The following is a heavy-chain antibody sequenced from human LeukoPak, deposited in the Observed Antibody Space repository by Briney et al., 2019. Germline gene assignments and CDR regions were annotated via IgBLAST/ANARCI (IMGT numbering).Heavy chain of an antibody. CDR1: GGSISSYY. V-gene: IGHV4-59*01. D-gene: IGHD5-12*01. CDR2: IYYSGST. Sequence: SSETLSLTCTVSGGSISSYYWSWIRQPPGKGLEWIGDIYYSGSTNYNPSLKSRVTITVNTSKNQFSLKLSSVTAADTAVYYCARASYSGYDSTEDDAFDIWGQGTMVTVSS. J-gene: IGHJ3*02. CDR3: ARASYSGYDSTEDDAFDI.